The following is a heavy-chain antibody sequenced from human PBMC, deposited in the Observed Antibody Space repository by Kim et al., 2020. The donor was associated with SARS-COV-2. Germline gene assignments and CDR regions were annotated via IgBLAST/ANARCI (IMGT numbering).Heavy chain of an antibody. D-gene: IGHD3-22*01. V-gene: IGHV3-15*01. Sequence: GGSLRLSCAASGFTFSNAWMSWVRQAPGKGLEWVGRIKSKTDGGTTDYAAPVKGRFTISRDDSKNTLYLQMNSLKTEDTAVYYCTTDQGYYDSSGKPLGWFDPWGQGTLVTVSS. CDR3: TTDQGYYDSSGKPLGWFDP. J-gene: IGHJ5*02. CDR2: IKSKTDGGTT. CDR1: GFTFSNAW.